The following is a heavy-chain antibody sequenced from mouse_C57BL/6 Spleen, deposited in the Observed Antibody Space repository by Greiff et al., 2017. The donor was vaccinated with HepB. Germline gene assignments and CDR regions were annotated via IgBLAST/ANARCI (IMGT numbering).Heavy chain of an antibody. CDR2: ISYDGSN. CDR3: ARERGDYGYFDV. Sequence: DVQLQESGPGLVKPSQSLSLTCSVTGYSITSGYYWNWIRQFPGNKLEWMGYISYDGSNNYNPSLKNRIAITRDTSKNQFFLKLNSVTTEDTATYYCARERGDYGYFDVWGTGTTVTVSS. J-gene: IGHJ1*03. V-gene: IGHV3-6*01. D-gene: IGHD1-1*02. CDR1: GYSITSGYY.